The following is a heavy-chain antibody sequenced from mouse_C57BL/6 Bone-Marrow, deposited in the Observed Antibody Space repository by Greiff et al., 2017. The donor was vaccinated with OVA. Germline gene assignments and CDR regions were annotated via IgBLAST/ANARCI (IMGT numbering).Heavy chain of an antibody. CDR1: GYTFTRYD. CDR2: ISPRDGST. CDR3: ARGTGFDY. J-gene: IGHJ2*01. Sequence: VMLVESGPELVKPGASVKLSCKASGYTFTRYDINWVKQRPGQGLEWIGWISPRDGSTKYNEKFKGKATLTVDTSSSTAYMELHSLTSEDSAVYFCARGTGFDYWGQGTTLTVSS. V-gene: IGHV1-85*01. D-gene: IGHD4-1*01.